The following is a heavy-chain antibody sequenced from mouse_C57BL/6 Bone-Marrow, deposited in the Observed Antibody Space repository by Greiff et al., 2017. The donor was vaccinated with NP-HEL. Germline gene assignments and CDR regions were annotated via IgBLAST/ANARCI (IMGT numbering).Heavy chain of an antibody. CDR2: INPSSGYT. J-gene: IGHJ4*01. CDR3: ANHDYDEGCAMDY. CDR1: SYTFTSYW. Sequence: QVQLQQSGAELAKPGASVKLSCKASSYTFTSYWMHWVKQRPGQGLEWIGYINPSSGYTKYNQKFKDKATLTADKSSSTAYMQLSSLTYEDSAVYYCANHDYDEGCAMDYWGQGTSVTVSS. D-gene: IGHD2-4*01. V-gene: IGHV1-7*01.